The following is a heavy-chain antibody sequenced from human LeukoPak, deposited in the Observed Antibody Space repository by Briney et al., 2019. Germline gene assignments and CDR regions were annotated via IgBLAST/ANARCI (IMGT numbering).Heavy chain of an antibody. CDR3: AKAYGSGWAPFDY. D-gene: IGHD6-19*01. CDR1: GFTFSSYS. V-gene: IGHV3-21*01. J-gene: IGHJ4*02. CDR2: ISSSSYI. Sequence: PGGSLRLSCAASGFTFSSYSMNWVRQAPGKGLEWVSSISSSSYIYYADSVKGRFTISRDNAKNSLYLQMNSLRAEDTAVYYCAKAYGSGWAPFDYWGQGTLVTVSS.